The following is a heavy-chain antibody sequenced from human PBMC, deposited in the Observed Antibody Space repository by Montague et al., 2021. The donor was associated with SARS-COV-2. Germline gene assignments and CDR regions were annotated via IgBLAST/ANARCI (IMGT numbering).Heavy chain of an antibody. CDR1: GFSIGSGDY. CDR2: IYHSGTT. V-gene: IGHV4-38-2*02. J-gene: IGHJ3*02. CDR3: VREKAGGLRNVFDI. Sequence: SETLSLTCTVSGFSIGSGDYWGWIRQPPGKGLEWIGSIYHSGTTXYHPSLQSRLTMSIDTSTNQLSLRLTSVTAADTAVFFCVREKAGGLRNVFDIWGQGTTVTVSS.